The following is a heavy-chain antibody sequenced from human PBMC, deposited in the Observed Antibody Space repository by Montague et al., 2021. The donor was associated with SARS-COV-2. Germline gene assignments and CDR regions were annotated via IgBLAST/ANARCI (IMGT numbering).Heavy chain of an antibody. CDR2: TYLSGFT. Sequence: SETLSLTCIVSDVSLSSSTWWSWVRQSPGKGLEWVGETYLSGFTQYNPSVKSRVTISLDDSRSQFSLRLTSVTAADTAVYFCARGGLGNRGFDYWGQGALVTVSS. V-gene: IGHV4-4*02. J-gene: IGHJ4*02. CDR3: ARGGLGNRGFDY. CDR1: DVSLSSSTW. D-gene: IGHD3/OR15-3a*01.